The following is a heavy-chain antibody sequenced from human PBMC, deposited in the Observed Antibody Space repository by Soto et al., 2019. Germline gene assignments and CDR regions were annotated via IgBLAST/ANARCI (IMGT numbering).Heavy chain of an antibody. V-gene: IGHV3-30-3*01. CDR2: ISYDGGNK. J-gene: IGHJ6*02. D-gene: IGHD2-21*01. Sequence: QVQLVESGGGVVQPGRSLRLSCAASGFTFRNYAMHWVRQAPGKGLECVAVISYDGGNKFYRDYVKGRFTISRDNSKNTLYLQINSLRYEDTAVYYCARGDREVIAVLIGVRPREYGVDVWGQGTTVTVSS. CDR3: ARGDREVIAVLIGVRPREYGVDV. CDR1: GFTFRNYA.